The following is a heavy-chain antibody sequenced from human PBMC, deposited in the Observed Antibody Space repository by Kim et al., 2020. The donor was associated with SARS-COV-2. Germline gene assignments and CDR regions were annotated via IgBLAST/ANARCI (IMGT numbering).Heavy chain of an antibody. V-gene: IGHV5-51*01. Sequence: YSPSFQGQVTISADKSISTAYLQWSRLKASDTAMYYCARQGRRWLQLSDYWGQGTLVTVSS. CDR3: ARQGRRWLQLSDY. J-gene: IGHJ4*02. D-gene: IGHD5-12*01.